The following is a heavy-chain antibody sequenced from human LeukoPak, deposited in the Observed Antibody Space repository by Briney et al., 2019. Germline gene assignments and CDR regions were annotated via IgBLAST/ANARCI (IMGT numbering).Heavy chain of an antibody. V-gene: IGHV3-30*04. CDR3: ARDHAKTGYCSGTSCPDAFDL. CDR2: ISYDGRQN. J-gene: IGHJ3*01. D-gene: IGHD2-2*03. CDR1: GFTFSTYA. Sequence: GGSLRLSCAASGFTFSTYAMNWVRQAPGKGLEWVAVISYDGRQNYYTDSVKGRFTISRDNSKNTLYLQMNSLRAEDTAVYYCARDHAKTGYCSGTSCPDAFDLWGQGTMVTVSS.